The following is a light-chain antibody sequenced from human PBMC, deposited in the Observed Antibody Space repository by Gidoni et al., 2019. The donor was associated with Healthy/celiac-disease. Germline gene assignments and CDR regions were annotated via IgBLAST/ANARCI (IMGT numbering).Light chain of an antibody. CDR3: SSYAGSNNYV. J-gene: IGLJ1*01. CDR1: TSDVGCYNY. Sequence: QSALTQPPSASGSPGQSVTISCTGTTSDVGCYNYVSWYQQPPGKAPKLLIYEVSKRPSGVPDRFSGSKSGNTASLTVSGLQAEDEADYYCSSYAGSNNYVFGTGTKVTVL. V-gene: IGLV2-8*01. CDR2: EVS.